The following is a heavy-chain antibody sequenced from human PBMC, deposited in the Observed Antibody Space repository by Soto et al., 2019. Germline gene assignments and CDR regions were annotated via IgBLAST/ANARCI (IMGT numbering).Heavy chain of an antibody. CDR1: GFTFSSYA. CDR2: ISYDGSNK. D-gene: IGHD3-22*01. CDR3: ARDGQPLYYYDSSGYIDY. Sequence: SLRLSCAASGFTFSSYAMHWVRQAPGKGLEWVAVISYDGSNKYYADSVKGRFTISRDNSKNTLYLQMNSLRAEDTAVYYCARDGQPLYYYDSSGYIDYWGQGTLVTVSS. J-gene: IGHJ4*02. V-gene: IGHV3-30-3*01.